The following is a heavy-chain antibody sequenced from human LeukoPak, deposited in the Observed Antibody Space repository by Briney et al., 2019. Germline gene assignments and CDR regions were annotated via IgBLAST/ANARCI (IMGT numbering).Heavy chain of an antibody. CDR1: GGTFSSYA. CDR2: IIPIFGTA. D-gene: IGHD6-13*01. Sequence: SVKVSCKASGGTFSSYAISWVRQAPGQGLEWMGRIIPIFGTANYAQKFQGRVTITTDESTSTAYMELSSLRSEDTAVYYCARAARAPGYSSSWLPFDYWGQGTLVTVSS. CDR3: ARAARAPGYSSSWLPFDY. V-gene: IGHV1-69*05. J-gene: IGHJ4*02.